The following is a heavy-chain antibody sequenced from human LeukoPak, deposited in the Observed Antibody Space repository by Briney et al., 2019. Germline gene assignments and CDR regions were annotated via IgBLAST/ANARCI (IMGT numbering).Heavy chain of an antibody. D-gene: IGHD6-13*01. Sequence: ASVKVSCKASGYTFTGYYMHWVRQAPGQGLKWMGWINPNSGGTNYAQKFQGRVTMTRDTSISTAYMELSRLRSDDTAVYYCARDPYGITAGDYWGQGTLVTVSS. CDR2: INPNSGGT. CDR3: ARDPYGITAGDY. V-gene: IGHV1-2*02. J-gene: IGHJ4*02. CDR1: GYTFTGYY.